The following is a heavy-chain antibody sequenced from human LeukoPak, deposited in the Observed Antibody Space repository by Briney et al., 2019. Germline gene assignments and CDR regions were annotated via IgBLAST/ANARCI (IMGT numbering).Heavy chain of an antibody. D-gene: IGHD3-10*01. CDR2: INPNSGGT. CDR3: ATDYYGSGSYYPPLPFDY. V-gene: IGHV1-2*02. J-gene: IGHJ4*02. CDR1: GYTFTGYY. Sequence: ASVKVSCKASGYTFTGYYMHWVRQAPGQGLEWMGWINPNSGGTNYAQKFQGRVTMTRDTSISTAYMELSSLRSEDTAVYYCATDYYGSGSYYPPLPFDYWGQGTLVTVSS.